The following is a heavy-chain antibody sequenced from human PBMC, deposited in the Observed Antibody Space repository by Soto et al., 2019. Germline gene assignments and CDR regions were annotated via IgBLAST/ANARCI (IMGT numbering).Heavy chain of an antibody. CDR3: ARKDSSGYYDWFDP. Sequence: PTETLSLTCNVYSGSIPSYYWSWLGQPPGKGLEWIGYIYYSGSTNYNPSLKSRVTISVDTSKNQFSLNLSSVTAADTAVYYCARKDSSGYYDWFDPWGQGTQVTVS. J-gene: IGHJ5*02. D-gene: IGHD3-22*01. V-gene: IGHV4-59*08. CDR2: IYYSGST. CDR1: SGSIPSYY.